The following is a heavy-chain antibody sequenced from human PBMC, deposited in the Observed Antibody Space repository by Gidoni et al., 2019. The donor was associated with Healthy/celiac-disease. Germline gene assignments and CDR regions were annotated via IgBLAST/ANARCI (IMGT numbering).Heavy chain of an antibody. CDR2: ISYDGSNK. D-gene: IGHD3-22*01. V-gene: IGHV3-30-3*01. Sequence: QVQLVESGGGVVQPGRSLRLSCAASGFTFSSYAMHWVRQAPGKGLEWVAVISYDGSNKYYADSVKGRFTISRDNSKNTLYLQMNSLRAEDTAVYYCARDQAYYYDSSGYYYYYYGMDVWGQGTTVTVSS. J-gene: IGHJ6*02. CDR1: GFTFSSYA. CDR3: ARDQAYYYDSSGYYYYYYGMDV.